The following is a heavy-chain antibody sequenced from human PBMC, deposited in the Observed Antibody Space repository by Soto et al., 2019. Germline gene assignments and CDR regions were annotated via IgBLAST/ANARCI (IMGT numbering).Heavy chain of an antibody. D-gene: IGHD1-1*01. CDR2: IYHTGKA. V-gene: IGHV4-4*02. CDR1: GDSLSGNNW. Sequence: PSETLSLTCAVSGDSLSGNNWWSWVRQSPGKGLEWIGEIYHTGKATYNPSLKTRVTMSVDKSKIQFSLEVSSVTVTHTAVYFCSHGQSMEHYRSELDFWGAGTLVTVSS. J-gene: IGHJ4*02. CDR3: SHGQSMEHYRSELDF.